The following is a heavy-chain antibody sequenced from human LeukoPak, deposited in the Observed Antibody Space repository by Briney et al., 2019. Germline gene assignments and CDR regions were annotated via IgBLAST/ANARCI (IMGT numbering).Heavy chain of an antibody. Sequence: SQTLSLTCTVSGTSISSGAYSWSWVRQHPGKGLEWIAYIYYSGNTYYNPSLKRRVTISVDTSKNQFSLKLSSVTAADTAVYYCARTITIFGALGYFDYWGQGTLVTVSS. D-gene: IGHD3-3*01. CDR2: IYYSGNT. V-gene: IGHV4-31*03. CDR3: ARTITIFGALGYFDY. J-gene: IGHJ4*02. CDR1: GTSISSGAYS.